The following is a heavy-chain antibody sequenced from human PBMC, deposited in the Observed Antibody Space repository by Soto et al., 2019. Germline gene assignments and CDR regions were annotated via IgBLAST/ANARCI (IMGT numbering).Heavy chain of an antibody. CDR2: IYYSGNT. V-gene: IGHV4-31*03. CDR3: ARKIGYSYGPHSFDY. D-gene: IGHD5-18*01. Sequence: QVQLQESGPGLVKPSQTLSLTCTVSGGSVSSGGYYWSWIRQHPGKGLEWIGYIYYSGNTFYNPSLKSRVTISVDTSKQQFSLKLGSVSAADTAVYYCARKIGYSYGPHSFDYWGQGNRVTVSS. J-gene: IGHJ4*02. CDR1: GGSVSSGGYY.